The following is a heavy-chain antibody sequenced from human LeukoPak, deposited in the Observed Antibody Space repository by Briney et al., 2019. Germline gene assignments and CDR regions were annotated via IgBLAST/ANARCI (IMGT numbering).Heavy chain of an antibody. V-gene: IGHV3-15*07. CDR2: IRSKTDGGTT. CDR3: TTGCSSTSCYYYYYYGMNV. Sequence: GGSLRLSCAASGFTFSNAWMNWVRQAPGKGLEWVGRIRSKTDGGTTDYAAPVKGRFTISRDDSKNTLYLQMNSLKTEDTAVYYCTTGCSSTSCYYYYYYGMNVWGQGTTVTVSS. CDR1: GFTFSNAW. J-gene: IGHJ6*02. D-gene: IGHD2-2*01.